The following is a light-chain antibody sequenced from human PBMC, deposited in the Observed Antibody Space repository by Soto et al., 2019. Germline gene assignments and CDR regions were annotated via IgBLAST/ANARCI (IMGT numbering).Light chain of an antibody. CDR1: QSVSSTY. CDR2: GAS. V-gene: IGKV3-20*01. CDR3: QQYGSSIKT. Sequence: EIVLTQSPGTLSLSPGERATLSCRASQSVSSTYFAWYQQKPGQAPRLLIYGASSRATGIPDRFSGSGSGTDFTLTISRLEPEDFAVYYCQQYGSSIKTFGQGTRLE. J-gene: IGKJ5*01.